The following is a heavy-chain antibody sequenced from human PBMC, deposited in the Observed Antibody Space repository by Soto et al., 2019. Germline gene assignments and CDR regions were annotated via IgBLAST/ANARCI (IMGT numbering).Heavy chain of an antibody. J-gene: IGHJ6*03. Sequence: SETLSLTCTVSGGSISSYYWSWIRQPPGKGLEWIGYIYYSGSTNYNPSLKSRVTISVDTSKNQFSLKLSSVTAADTAVYYCARSEVRGVIKETYYYYYMDVWGKGTTVTVSS. V-gene: IGHV4-59*01. CDR3: ARSEVRGVIKETYYYYYMDV. CDR1: GGSISSYY. D-gene: IGHD3-10*01. CDR2: IYYSGST.